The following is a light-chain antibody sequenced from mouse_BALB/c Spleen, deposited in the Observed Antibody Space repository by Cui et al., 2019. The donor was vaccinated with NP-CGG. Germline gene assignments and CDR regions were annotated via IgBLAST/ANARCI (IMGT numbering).Light chain of an antibody. CDR1: TGAVTTTNY. J-gene: IGLJ1*01. V-gene: IGLV1*01. CDR2: GTN. CDR3: ALWYSNHWV. Sequence: QAVVTQESALTTSPGETVTLTCRSSTGAVTTTNYANWVQEKPDHLFLGLIGGTNNRAPGVPARFSGSLIGDKAALTLTGAQTEDEAIYFCALWYSNHWVFGGGTKLTVL.